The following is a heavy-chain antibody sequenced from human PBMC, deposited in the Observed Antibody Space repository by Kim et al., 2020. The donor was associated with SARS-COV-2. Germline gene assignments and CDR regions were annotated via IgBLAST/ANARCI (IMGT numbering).Heavy chain of an antibody. D-gene: IGHD2-15*01. CDR2: IYSGGSST. Sequence: GGSLRLSCAASGFTFSSYAMSWVRQAPGKGLEWVSVIYSGGSSTYYADSVKGRFTISRDNSKNTLYLQMNSLRAEDTAVYYCAKGNRGRTKGNYYGMDVWGQGTTVTVSS. CDR1: GFTFSSYA. V-gene: IGHV3-23*03. J-gene: IGHJ6*02. CDR3: AKGNRGRTKGNYYGMDV.